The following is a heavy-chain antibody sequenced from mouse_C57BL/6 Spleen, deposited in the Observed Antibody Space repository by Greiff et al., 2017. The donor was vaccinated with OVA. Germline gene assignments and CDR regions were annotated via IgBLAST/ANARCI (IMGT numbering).Heavy chain of an antibody. J-gene: IGHJ2*01. CDR3: ARLLAHYFDY. CDR1: GYTFTDYY. Sequence: VQLQQSGPELVKPGASVKISCKASGYTFTDYYMNWVKQSHGKSLEWIGDINPNNGGTSYNQKFKGKATLTVDKSSSTAYMELRSLTSEDSAVYYCARLLAHYFDYWGQGTTLTVSS. CDR2: INPNNGGT. D-gene: IGHD1-1*01. V-gene: IGHV1-26*01.